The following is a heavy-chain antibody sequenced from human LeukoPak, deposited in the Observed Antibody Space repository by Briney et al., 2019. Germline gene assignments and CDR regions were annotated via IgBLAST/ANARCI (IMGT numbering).Heavy chain of an antibody. Sequence: SETLSLTCTVSGGSISSSSYYWGWIRQPPGKGLEWIGSIYYSGSTYYNPSLKSRVTISVDTSKNQFSLKLSSVTAADTAVYYCARHSKTGRYYYYYGMDVWGQGTTVTVSS. CDR3: ARHSKTGRYYYYYGMDV. J-gene: IGHJ6*02. V-gene: IGHV4-39*01. D-gene: IGHD1-14*01. CDR1: GGSISSSSYY. CDR2: IYYSGST.